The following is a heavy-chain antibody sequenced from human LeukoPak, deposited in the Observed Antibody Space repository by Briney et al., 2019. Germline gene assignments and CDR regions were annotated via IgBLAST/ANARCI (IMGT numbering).Heavy chain of an antibody. CDR3: ARFYCSSTSCLPFDY. V-gene: IGHV1-18*01. Sequence: ASVKVSCKASGYTFTSYGVSWVRQAPGQGLEWMGWISAYNGNTNYAQKLQGRVTMTTDTSTSTAYMELRRLRSDDTAVYYCARFYCSSTSCLPFDYWGQGTLVTVSS. CDR1: GYTFTSYG. D-gene: IGHD2-2*01. CDR2: ISAYNGNT. J-gene: IGHJ4*02.